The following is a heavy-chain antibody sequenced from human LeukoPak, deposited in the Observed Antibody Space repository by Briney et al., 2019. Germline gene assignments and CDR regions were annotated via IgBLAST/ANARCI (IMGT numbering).Heavy chain of an antibody. CDR2: ISYDGSDK. J-gene: IGHJ5*02. Sequence: GGSLRLSCAASGFTFSSYAMYWVRQAPGKGLEWVAVISYDGSDKFYADSVKGRFTISRDNAKNSLYLQMNSLRAEDTAVYYCARDRAYYYGSGINWFDPWGQGTLVTVSS. V-gene: IGHV3-30*04. CDR1: GFTFSSYA. D-gene: IGHD3-10*01. CDR3: ARDRAYYYGSGINWFDP.